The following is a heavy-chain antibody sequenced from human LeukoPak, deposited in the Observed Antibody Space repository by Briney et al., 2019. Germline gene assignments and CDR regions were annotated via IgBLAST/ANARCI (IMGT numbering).Heavy chain of an antibody. CDR2: IIPILGIA. CDR3: ARDDPNGWTL. V-gene: IGHV1-69*04. Sequence: ASVKVSCKASGGSSSSYAISWVRQAPGQGLEWMGRIIPILGIANYAQKFQSRVTITADKSTSTAYMELSSPRSADTAVYYCARDDPNGWTLGGQRTLVTVSS. CDR1: GGSSSSYA. J-gene: IGHJ4*02. D-gene: IGHD6-19*01.